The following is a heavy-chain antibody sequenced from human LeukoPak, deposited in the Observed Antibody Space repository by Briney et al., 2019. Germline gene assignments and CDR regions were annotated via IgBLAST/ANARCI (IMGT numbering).Heavy chain of an antibody. CDR3: ARANSGSYYSSGMDV. Sequence: GGSLRLSCAASGFTFSSYGMHWVRQAPGKGLEWVAVISYDGSNKYYADSVKGRFTISRDNSKNTLYLQMNSLRAEDTAVYYCARANSGSYYSSGMDVWGQGTTVTVSS. CDR1: GFTFSSYG. D-gene: IGHD1-26*01. CDR2: ISYDGSNK. V-gene: IGHV3-30*03. J-gene: IGHJ6*02.